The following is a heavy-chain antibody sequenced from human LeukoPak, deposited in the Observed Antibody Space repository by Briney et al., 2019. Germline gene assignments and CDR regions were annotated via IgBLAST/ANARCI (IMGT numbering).Heavy chain of an antibody. Sequence: ASVKVSCKASGYTFTSYYMHWVRQAPGQGLEWMGIINPSGGSTSYAQKFQGRVTMTRDTSTSTVYMELSSLRSEDTAVYYCARDYAGPYGDYTDDAFDIWGQGTMVTVSS. D-gene: IGHD4-17*01. CDR1: GYTFTSYY. CDR2: INPSGGST. V-gene: IGHV1-46*01. CDR3: ARDYAGPYGDYTDDAFDI. J-gene: IGHJ3*02.